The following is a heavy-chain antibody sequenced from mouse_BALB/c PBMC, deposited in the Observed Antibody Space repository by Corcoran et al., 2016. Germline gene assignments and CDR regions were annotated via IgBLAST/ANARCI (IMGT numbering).Heavy chain of an antibody. Sequence: QSQLVQSGPELKKPGETVKISCKASGYTFTNYGMNWVKQAPGKGLKWMGWINTYTGEPTYADDFKGRFAFSLETSASTAYLQINNLKNEDMATYFGARGSSGYDYWGQGTTLTVSP. CDR1: GYTFTNYG. D-gene: IGHD3-1*01. V-gene: IGHV9-1*02. CDR2: INTYTGEP. CDR3: ARGSSGYDY. J-gene: IGHJ2*01.